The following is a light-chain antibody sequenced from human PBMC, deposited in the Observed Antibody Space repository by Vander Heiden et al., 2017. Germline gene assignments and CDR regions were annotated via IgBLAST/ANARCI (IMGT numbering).Light chain of an antibody. CDR1: SSDVGSYNL. J-gene: IGLJ1*01. CDR3: CSYAGSSTPYV. V-gene: IGLV2-23*02. Sequence: FALTQPASVPGSPGHPITISCTGTSSDVGSYNLVSWYQQHPGKAPKLMIYEVSKRPSGVSNRFSGSKSGNTAALTISGLQAEDEADYYCCSYAGSSTPYVFGTGTKLTGL. CDR2: EVS.